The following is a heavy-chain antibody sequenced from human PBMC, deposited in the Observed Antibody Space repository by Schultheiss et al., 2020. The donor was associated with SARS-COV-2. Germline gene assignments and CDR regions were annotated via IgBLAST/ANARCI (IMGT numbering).Heavy chain of an antibody. D-gene: IGHD2-2*01. CDR2: IYYSGST. CDR1: GGSISSYY. V-gene: IGHV4-39*07. J-gene: IGHJ6*02. Sequence: SQTLSLTCTVSGGSISSYYWGWIRQPPGKGLEWIGSIYYSGSTYYNPSLRSRVIMSVDTSKNQFSLNLSSVTAADTAVYYCARIRVRCGSASCHHYYYYGMDAWGQGTTVTVSS. CDR3: ARIRVRCGSASCHHYYYYGMDA.